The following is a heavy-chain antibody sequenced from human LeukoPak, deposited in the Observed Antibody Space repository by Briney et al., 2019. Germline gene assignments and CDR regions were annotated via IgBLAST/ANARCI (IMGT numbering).Heavy chain of an antibody. CDR2: IYPGDSDT. CDR3: ARTAHSGGDCYSPNFDY. J-gene: IGHJ4*02. Sequence: GESLKISCKGSGYSFTSYWIGWVRQMPGKGLEWMGIIYPGDSDTRYSPSFQGQVTISADKSISTAYLQWSSLKASDTAMYDCARTAHSGGDCYSPNFDYWGQGTLVTVSS. D-gene: IGHD2-21*02. CDR1: GYSFTSYW. V-gene: IGHV5-51*01.